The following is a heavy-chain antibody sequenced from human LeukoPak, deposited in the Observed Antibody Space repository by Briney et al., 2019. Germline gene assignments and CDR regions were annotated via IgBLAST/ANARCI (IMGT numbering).Heavy chain of an antibody. D-gene: IGHD1-26*01. CDR2: ISSSGDTV. J-gene: IGHJ4*02. V-gene: IGHV3-48*03. CDR3: ARDGSFTSGSFFDS. CDR1: GFTFSSYE. Sequence: GGSLRLSCAASGFTFSSYEMNWVRQGPGKGQEWVSYISSSGDTVFYGYSLNGRFTISRDNAKNSLYLQINNLRAEDTGIYYCARDGSFTSGSFFDSWGQGTLVTVSS.